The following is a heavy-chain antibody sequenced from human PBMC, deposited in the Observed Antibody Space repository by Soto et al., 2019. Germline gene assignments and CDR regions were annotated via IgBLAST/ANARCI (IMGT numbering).Heavy chain of an antibody. CDR3: ARDGGSGSYSFSHSDY. CDR1: GGTFSSYA. J-gene: IGHJ4*02. D-gene: IGHD3-10*01. Sequence: ASVKVSCKASGGTFSSYAISWVRQAPGQGLEWMGGIIPIFGTANYAQKFQGRVTITADESTSTAYMELSSLRSEDTAVYYCARDGGSGSYSFSHSDYWGQGTLVTVSS. V-gene: IGHV1-69*13. CDR2: IIPIFGTA.